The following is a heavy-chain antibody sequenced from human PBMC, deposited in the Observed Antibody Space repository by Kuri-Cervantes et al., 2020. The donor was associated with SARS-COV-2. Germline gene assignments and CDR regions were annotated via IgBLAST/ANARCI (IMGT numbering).Heavy chain of an antibody. CDR1: GGSISSGSYY. V-gene: IGHV4-61*02. J-gene: IGHJ4*02. CDR3: AGEDSSGYYFDY. CDR2: IYTSGST. Sequence: SCTVSGGSISSGSYYWSWIRQPAGKGLEWIGRIYTSGSTNYNPSLKSRVTISVDTSKNQFSLKLSSVTAADTAVYYCAGEDSSGYYFDYWGQGTLVTVSS. D-gene: IGHD3-22*01.